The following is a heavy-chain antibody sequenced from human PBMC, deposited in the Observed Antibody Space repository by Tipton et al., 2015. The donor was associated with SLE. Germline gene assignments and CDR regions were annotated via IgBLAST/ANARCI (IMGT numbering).Heavy chain of an antibody. D-gene: IGHD4-17*01. J-gene: IGHJ4*02. CDR2: IHYSGTT. Sequence: TLSLTCSVSGASISSTGYFWGWIRQPPGKGLVWIGHIHYSGTTYYNPSLRSRVTMSVDTSKNQFSLKLTSVTAADTAVYYCARGAVYGDYVGYFDFWGQGLLVTVSS. CDR1: GASISSTGYF. V-gene: IGHV4-39*07. CDR3: ARGAVYGDYVGYFDF.